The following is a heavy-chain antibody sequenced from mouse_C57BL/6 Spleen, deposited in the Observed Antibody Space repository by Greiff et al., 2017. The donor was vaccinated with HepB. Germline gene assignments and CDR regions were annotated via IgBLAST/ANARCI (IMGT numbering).Heavy chain of an antibody. J-gene: IGHJ4*01. CDR2: IYPGDGDT. CDR1: GYAFSSYW. V-gene: IGHV1-80*01. CDR3: ARSDYGSSPSTDY. D-gene: IGHD1-1*01. Sequence: VHLVESGAELVKPGASVKISCKASGYAFSSYWMNWVKQRPGKGLEWIGQIYPGDGDTNYNGKFKGKATLTADKSSSTAYMQLSSLTSEDSAVYFCARSDYGSSPSTDYWGQGTSVTVSS.